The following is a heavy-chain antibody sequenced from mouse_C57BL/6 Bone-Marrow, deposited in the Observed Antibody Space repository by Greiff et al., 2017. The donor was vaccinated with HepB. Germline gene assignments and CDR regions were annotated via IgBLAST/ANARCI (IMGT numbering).Heavy chain of an antibody. Sequence: QVQLKQPGAELVKSGASVKLSCKASGYTFTSYWMHWVKQRPGRGLEWIGRIDPNSGGTKYNEKFKSKATLTVDKPSSTAYMQLSSLTSEDSAVYYCARSLFITTVVANWYFDVWGTGTTVTVSS. J-gene: IGHJ1*03. CDR2: IDPNSGGT. V-gene: IGHV1-72*01. CDR1: GYTFTSYW. CDR3: ARSLFITTVVANWYFDV. D-gene: IGHD1-1*01.